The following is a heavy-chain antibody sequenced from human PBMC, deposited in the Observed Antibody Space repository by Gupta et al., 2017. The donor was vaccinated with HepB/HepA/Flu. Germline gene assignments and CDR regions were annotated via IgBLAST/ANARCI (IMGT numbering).Heavy chain of an antibody. Sequence: EVQLLESGGGLVQPGGSLRLSCAASGFTFSSYAMSWVRQAPGKGLEWVSAISGSGGSTYYADSVKGRFTISRDNSKNTLYLQMNSLRAEDTAVYYCAKDKSGAGNYYDSSGYDYWGQGTLVTVSS. CDR2: ISGSGGST. J-gene: IGHJ4*02. CDR3: AKDKSGAGNYYDSSGYDY. V-gene: IGHV3-23*01. CDR1: GFTFSSYA. D-gene: IGHD3-22*01.